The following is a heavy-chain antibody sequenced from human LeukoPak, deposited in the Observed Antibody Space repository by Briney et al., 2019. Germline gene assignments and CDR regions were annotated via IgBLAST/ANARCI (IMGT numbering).Heavy chain of an antibody. CDR3: ARGRARYYGMDV. J-gene: IGHJ6*02. Sequence: SVKVSCKASGGTFSSYAISWVRQAPGQGLEWMGGIIPIFGTANYAQKFQGRVTITADESTSTAHMELSSLRSEDTAVYYCARGRARYYGMDVWGQGTTVTVSS. CDR1: GGTFSSYA. V-gene: IGHV1-69*01. CDR2: IIPIFGTA.